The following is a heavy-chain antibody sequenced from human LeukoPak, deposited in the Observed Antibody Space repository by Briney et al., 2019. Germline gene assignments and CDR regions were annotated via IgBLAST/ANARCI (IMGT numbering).Heavy chain of an antibody. CDR1: GFTFSSYW. D-gene: IGHD2-15*01. J-gene: IGHJ4*02. Sequence: GGSLRLSCAASGFTFSSYWMHWVRQAPGKGLEWLSYISGTSTYTNFADSVKGRFTISRDNAKNSLFLQMNGLRAEDTAVYYCGRVLVGAADYWGQGTLVTVSS. CDR3: GRVLVGAADY. V-gene: IGHV3-11*05. CDR2: ISGTSTYT.